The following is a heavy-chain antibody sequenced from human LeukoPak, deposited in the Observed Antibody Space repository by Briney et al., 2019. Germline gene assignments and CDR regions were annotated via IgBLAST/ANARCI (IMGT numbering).Heavy chain of an antibody. CDR2: ISPNSGGT. D-gene: IGHD1-1*01. CDR3: ARVGTTGTRGVDMDY. CDR1: GYTFTVYY. J-gene: IGHJ4*02. Sequence: ASVKVSCKASGYTFTVYYMHWVRQAPGQGLEWMGWISPNSGGTKYEQKFQGRVTMTRDTSITTAYMELSRLRSDDTAVYYCARVGTTGTRGVDMDYWGQGTLVTVSS. V-gene: IGHV1-2*02.